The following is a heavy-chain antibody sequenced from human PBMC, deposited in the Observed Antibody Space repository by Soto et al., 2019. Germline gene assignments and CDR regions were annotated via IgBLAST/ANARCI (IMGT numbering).Heavy chain of an antibody. D-gene: IGHD6-13*01. Sequence: QITLKESGPTLVKPTQTLTLTCTFSGFSLSTSGVGVGWIRQPPGKALEWLALIYWNDDKRYSPSLKSRLTITKDTSKNQVVLTMTNMDPVDTDTYYCAHRREAAASGWFDPWGQGTLVTVSS. CDR1: GFSLSTSGVG. CDR3: AHRREAAASGWFDP. CDR2: IYWNDDK. V-gene: IGHV2-5*01. J-gene: IGHJ5*02.